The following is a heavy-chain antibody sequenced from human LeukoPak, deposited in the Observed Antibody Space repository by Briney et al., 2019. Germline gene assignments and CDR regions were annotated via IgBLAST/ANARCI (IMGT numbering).Heavy chain of an antibody. Sequence: SETLSLTCTVSGGSISSGGYYWSWISQHPGKGLEWMGCMYWSGSTYYNPSLKSRVTISVDTSKNQFSLKLSSVTAADTAVYYCARHVLLWFGESPLLGWFDPWGQGTLVTASS. CDR1: GGSISSGGYY. D-gene: IGHD3-10*01. CDR3: ARHVLLWFGESPLLGWFDP. CDR2: MYWSGST. J-gene: IGHJ5*02. V-gene: IGHV4-39*01.